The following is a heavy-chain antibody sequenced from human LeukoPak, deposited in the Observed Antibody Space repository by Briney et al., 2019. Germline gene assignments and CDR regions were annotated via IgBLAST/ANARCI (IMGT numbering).Heavy chain of an antibody. D-gene: IGHD3-22*01. CDR3: ARAHYETASPAGGL. V-gene: IGHV4-59*08. Sequence: PSETLSLTCTVSGGSIRNYYWSWIRQPPGKGLEWIGYIYYSGNTNQNPSLKSRVTISVDTSKNQFSLKLSSVTAADTAVYYCARAHYETASPAGGLWGQGTLVTVSS. J-gene: IGHJ4*02. CDR1: GGSIRNYY. CDR2: IYYSGNT.